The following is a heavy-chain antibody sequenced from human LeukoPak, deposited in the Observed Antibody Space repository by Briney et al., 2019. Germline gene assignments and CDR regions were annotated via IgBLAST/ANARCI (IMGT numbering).Heavy chain of an antibody. Sequence: GGSLRLSCAASGFTFSRYWMSWVRQAPGKGLEWVANIKEDGSEKYYVDSVKGRFTISRDNARNSLYLQMNSLRAEDTAVYYCARDLTEQQLVPAFDIWGQGTMVTVSS. CDR1: GFTFSRYW. J-gene: IGHJ3*02. CDR2: IKEDGSEK. CDR3: ARDLTEQQLVPAFDI. D-gene: IGHD6-13*01. V-gene: IGHV3-7*01.